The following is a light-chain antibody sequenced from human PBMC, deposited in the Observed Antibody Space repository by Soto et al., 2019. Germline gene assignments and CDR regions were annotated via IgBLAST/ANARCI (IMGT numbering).Light chain of an antibody. J-gene: IGLJ3*02. V-gene: IGLV2-11*01. CDR2: DVN. CDR1: SSDIGGYNY. Sequence: QSALTQSRSVSGSPGQSVTISCTGTSSDIGGYNYVSWYQQHPGKAPKLMIYDVNQRPSGVPDRFSGSKSGNTASLTISGLQAEDEADYYCCSYAGSYTFVFGRGTKVTVL. CDR3: CSYAGSYTFV.